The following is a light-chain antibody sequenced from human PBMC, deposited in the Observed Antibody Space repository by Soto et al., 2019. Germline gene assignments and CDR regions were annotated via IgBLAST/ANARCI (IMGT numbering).Light chain of an antibody. CDR1: SSDVGGYNY. Sequence: QSALTQPASVSGSPGQSITICCTGTSSDVGGYNYVSWYQQHPGKAPKLMIYEVSNRPSGVSNRFSGSKSGNTASLTISGLQAEDEADYYCSSYTSSSRVFGTGTKLTVL. CDR2: EVS. V-gene: IGLV2-14*01. CDR3: SSYTSSSRV. J-gene: IGLJ1*01.